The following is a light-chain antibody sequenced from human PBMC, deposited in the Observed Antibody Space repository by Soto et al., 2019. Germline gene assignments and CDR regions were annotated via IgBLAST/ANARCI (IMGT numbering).Light chain of an antibody. CDR1: QSVSSK. J-gene: IGKJ4*01. V-gene: IGKV3D-15*01. Sequence: EIVMMQSPVTLSVSPGESATLSCRATQSVSSKVAWYQQKSGQAPRLLIYSASTRATGISARFSGSGSGTEFTLTISSLQSEDFAVYYCQQYNNWPLTFGGGTKVELK. CDR3: QQYNNWPLT. CDR2: SAS.